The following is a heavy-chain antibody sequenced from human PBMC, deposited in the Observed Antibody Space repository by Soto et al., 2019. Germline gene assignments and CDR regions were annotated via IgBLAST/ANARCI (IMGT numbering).Heavy chain of an antibody. CDR3: AGGGVRGVITRTRDYYGMDV. J-gene: IGHJ6*02. V-gene: IGHV5-51*01. CDR2: IYPGDSDT. Sequence: PGESLKISCKGSGYSFTSYWIGWVRQMPGKGLEWMGIIYPGDSDTRYSPSFQGQVTISADKSISTAYLQWSSLKASDTTMYYCAGGGVRGVITRTRDYYGMDVWGQGTTVTVSS. CDR1: GYSFTSYW. D-gene: IGHD3-10*01.